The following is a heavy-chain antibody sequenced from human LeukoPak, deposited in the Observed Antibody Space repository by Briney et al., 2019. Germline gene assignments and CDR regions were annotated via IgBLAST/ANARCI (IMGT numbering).Heavy chain of an antibody. Sequence: GGSLRLSCAASGCTFSNYWMSWVGQAPGNGPEGVANIKEDESEKNYVDSVKGRFTISRDSAKNSLYLQMNSLRAEDTAVYYCARVTSGSSYRPFDYWGQGTLVTVSS. CDR3: ARVTSGSSYRPFDY. CDR2: IKEDESEK. D-gene: IGHD3-10*01. J-gene: IGHJ4*02. V-gene: IGHV3-7*01. CDR1: GCTFSNYW.